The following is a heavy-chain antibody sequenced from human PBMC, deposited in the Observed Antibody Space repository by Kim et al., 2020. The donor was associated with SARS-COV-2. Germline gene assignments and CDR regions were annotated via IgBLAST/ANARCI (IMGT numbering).Heavy chain of an antibody. CDR1: GFNFNTYS. Sequence: GGSLRLSCAASGFNFNTYSMNWVRLAPGKGLEWISSITSRSNYIYYADSVKGRFTISRDNAKNTLYLQMNSLRGEDTAVYYCARDDGGYCGGASDYQKRGYFDAWGQGTLVTVSS. CDR3: ARDDGGYCGGASDYQKRGYFDA. D-gene: IGHD2-15*01. CDR2: ITSRSNYI. J-gene: IGHJ4*02. V-gene: IGHV3-21*01.